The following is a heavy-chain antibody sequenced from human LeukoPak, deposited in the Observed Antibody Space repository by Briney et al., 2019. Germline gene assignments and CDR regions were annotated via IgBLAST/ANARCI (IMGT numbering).Heavy chain of an antibody. CDR2: IYYSGST. CDR1: GGSFSGYY. CDR3: ARVEYSGYDS. J-gene: IGHJ5*02. Sequence: PSETLSLTCAVYGGSFSGYYWSWIRQPPGKGLEWIGYIYYSGSTSYNPSLKSRVTISVDTSKNQFSLKLSSVTAADTAVYYCARVEYSGYDSWGQGTLVTVSS. D-gene: IGHD5-12*01. V-gene: IGHV4-59*01.